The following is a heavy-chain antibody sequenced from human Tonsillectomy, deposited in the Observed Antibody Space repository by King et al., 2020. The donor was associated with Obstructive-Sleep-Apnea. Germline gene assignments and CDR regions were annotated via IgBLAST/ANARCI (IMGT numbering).Heavy chain of an antibody. CDR3: AGNPSGSYSFDY. Sequence: QLQESGPGLVKPSETLSLTCTVSGGSIINYYWSWIRQPPGKGLEWIGHIYYTGSTNYNPSLKIGVTVSVDTSKNQFSLKLSSVTAADTAVYYCAGNPSGSYSFDYWGQGTLVTVSS. CDR2: IYYTGST. CDR1: GGSIINYY. J-gene: IGHJ4*02. D-gene: IGHD3-10*01. V-gene: IGHV4-59*01.